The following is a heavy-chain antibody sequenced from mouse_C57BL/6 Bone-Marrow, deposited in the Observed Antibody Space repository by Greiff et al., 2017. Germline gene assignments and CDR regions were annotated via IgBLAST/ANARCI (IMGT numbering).Heavy chain of an antibody. J-gene: IGHJ3*01. V-gene: IGHV14-4*01. CDR3: TRMAY. CDR1: GFNITDDY. CDR2: SDPENDDT. Sequence: VQLQQSGAELVRPGASVKLSCTASGFNITDDYMHWVKQRPEQGLEWIGWSDPENDDTEYASKFQGKATITVDTSSNTAYLQRSSLTSEDTAVYCGTRMAYWGQGNLVNVSA.